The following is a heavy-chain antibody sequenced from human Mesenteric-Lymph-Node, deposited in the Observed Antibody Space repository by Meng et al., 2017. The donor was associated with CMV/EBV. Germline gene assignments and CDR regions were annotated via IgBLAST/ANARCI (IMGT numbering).Heavy chain of an antibody. V-gene: IGHV1-3*01. CDR1: GYIFTSYV. J-gene: IGHJ4*02. Sequence: KASGYIFTSYVIHWVRHAPGQRLEWMGWINAGNGNTKYSQNFQGRVTFTRDTSATTTYMELSSLGSEDTAVYYCARGILWFGERDFDYWGQGTLVTVSS. D-gene: IGHD3-10*01. CDR2: INAGNGNT. CDR3: ARGILWFGERDFDY.